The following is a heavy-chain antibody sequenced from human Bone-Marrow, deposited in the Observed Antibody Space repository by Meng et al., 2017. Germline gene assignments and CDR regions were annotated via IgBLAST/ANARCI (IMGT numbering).Heavy chain of an antibody. J-gene: IGHJ4*02. CDR2: IIPIFGTA. CDR3: ARDRAVPYGGNPGGFDY. CDR1: GGTFSSYA. D-gene: IGHD4-23*01. V-gene: IGHV1-69*05. Sequence: SVKVSCKASGGTFSSYAISWVRQAPGQGREWMGGIIPIFGTANYAQKFQGRVTITTDESTSTAYMELSSLRSEDTAVYYCARDRAVPYGGNPGGFDYWGQGTLVTVSS.